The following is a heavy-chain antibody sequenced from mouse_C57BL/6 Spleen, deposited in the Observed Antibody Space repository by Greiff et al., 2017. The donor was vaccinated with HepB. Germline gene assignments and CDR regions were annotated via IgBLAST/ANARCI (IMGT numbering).Heavy chain of an antibody. V-gene: IGHV1-82*01. D-gene: IGHD2-2*01. Sequence: VQLQRSGPELVKPGASVKISCKASGYAFSSSWMNWVKQRPGKGLEWIGRIYPGDGDTNYNGKFKGKATLTADKSSSTAYMQLSSLPSEDSAVYFCAVWLRQGVDYWGQGTTLTVSS. CDR2: IYPGDGDT. CDR3: AVWLRQGVDY. J-gene: IGHJ2*01. CDR1: GYAFSSSW.